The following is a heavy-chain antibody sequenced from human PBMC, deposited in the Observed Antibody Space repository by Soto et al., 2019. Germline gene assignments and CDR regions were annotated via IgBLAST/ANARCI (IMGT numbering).Heavy chain of an antibody. D-gene: IGHD5-18*01. CDR3: ARDRRGYSYGYPPSYYYGMDV. J-gene: IGHJ6*02. CDR1: GYTFTRYG. CDR2: ISAYNGNT. V-gene: IGHV1-18*01. Sequence: ASVKVSCKTSGYTFTRYGISWLRLAPGHGLEWMGWISAYNGNTNYGQKFQGRVTMTTDTSSSTVYMELSSLRAEDTAVYYCARDRRGYSYGYPPSYYYGMDVWGQGTTVTVSS.